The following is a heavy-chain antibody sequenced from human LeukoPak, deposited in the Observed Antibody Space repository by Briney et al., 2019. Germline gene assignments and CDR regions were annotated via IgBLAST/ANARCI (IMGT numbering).Heavy chain of an antibody. CDR1: DGSISSYF. CDR2: IYASGNT. CDR3: ARWNTSHWYSFFDS. Sequence: SETLSLTCTVSDGSISSYFWTWIRQPAGKPLEWVGRIYASGNTNYNPSLKSRVTMSVDTSQNQFSLKLASVTAADTAVYYCARWNTSHWYSFFDSWGQGTLVTVSS. D-gene: IGHD1/OR15-1a*01. J-gene: IGHJ4*02. V-gene: IGHV4-4*07.